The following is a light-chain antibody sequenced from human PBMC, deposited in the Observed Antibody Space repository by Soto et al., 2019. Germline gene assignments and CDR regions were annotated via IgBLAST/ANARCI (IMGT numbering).Light chain of an antibody. CDR1: SSDVGAYNY. CDR2: EVT. CDR3: SSYTSGSTLVV. V-gene: IGLV2-14*01. Sequence: QSALTQPASVSGSPGQSITISCTGSSSDVGAYNYVSRYQQHPGKAPRLMIYEVTNRPSGVSNRFSGSKSGNTASLTISGLRAADEADYYCSSYTSGSTLVVFGGGTKLTVL. J-gene: IGLJ2*01.